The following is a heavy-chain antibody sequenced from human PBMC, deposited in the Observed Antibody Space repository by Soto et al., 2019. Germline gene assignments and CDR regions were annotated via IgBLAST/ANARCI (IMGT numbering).Heavy chain of an antibody. D-gene: IGHD3-10*01. CDR1: GGSFSGYY. CDR3: ARGPSITMVRGVNTPRPFHY. J-gene: IGHJ4*02. Sequence: SETLSLTCAVYGGSFSGYYWTWIRQPPETGLEWIGEINHSGSTNYNPSLKSRVTISVDTSKNQFSLKLSSVTAADTAVYYCARGPSITMVRGVNTPRPFHYWGQGTLVTVSS. CDR2: INHSGST. V-gene: IGHV4-34*01.